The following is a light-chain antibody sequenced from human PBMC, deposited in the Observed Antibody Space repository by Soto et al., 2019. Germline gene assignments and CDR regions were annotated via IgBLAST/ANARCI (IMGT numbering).Light chain of an antibody. CDR3: QQYTNWPWT. Sequence: EIVLTQSPGTLSLSTGERATLSCRASQSVSSSYLAWYQQKPGQAPRLLIYGASTRATGIPARFSGSGSGTDFTLTISSLQSEDFALYYCQQYTNWPWTFGQGTKVDIK. CDR2: GAS. V-gene: IGKV3-15*01. CDR1: QSVSSSY. J-gene: IGKJ1*01.